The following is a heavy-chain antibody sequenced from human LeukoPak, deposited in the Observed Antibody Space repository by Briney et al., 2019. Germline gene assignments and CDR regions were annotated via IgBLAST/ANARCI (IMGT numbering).Heavy chain of an antibody. CDR2: IYTTGSN. D-gene: IGHD3-22*01. CDR3: ARDRSYGSSGYYNFDY. CDR1: GGSISGYY. V-gene: IGHV4-4*07. J-gene: IGHJ4*02. Sequence: SETLSVTCTVSGGSISGYYWSWLRQPAGKGLEWIGRIYTTGSNNYNPSLKSRVTMSVDTPKNQFSLRLNSVTAADTAVYYCARDRSYGSSGYYNFDYWGQGTLVTVSS.